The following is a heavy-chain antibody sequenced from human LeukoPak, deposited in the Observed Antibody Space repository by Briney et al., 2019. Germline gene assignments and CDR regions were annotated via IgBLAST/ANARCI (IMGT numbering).Heavy chain of an antibody. CDR2: INHSGST. Sequence: PSETLSLTCAVYGGSFSGYYWSWIRQPPGKGLEWIGEINHSGSTNYNPSLKSRVTISVDTSKNQFSLKLSSVTAADTAVYYCARAGIQWLPQPSYFDYWGQGTLVTVSS. V-gene: IGHV4-34*01. CDR3: ARAGIQWLPQPSYFDY. CDR1: GGSFSGYY. D-gene: IGHD6-19*01. J-gene: IGHJ4*02.